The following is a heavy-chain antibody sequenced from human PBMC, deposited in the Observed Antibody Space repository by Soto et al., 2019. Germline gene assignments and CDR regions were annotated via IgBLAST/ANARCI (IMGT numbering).Heavy chain of an antibody. Sequence: SVKFSCKASGGTFSSYRINWVRQAPGQGLEWVGGIVPIYRTADYAQKFQGRVTITADESARTAYMELRSLKSQDTAVYYCARDSGAKLSSSWGQGTLVTVSS. D-gene: IGHD6-13*01. V-gene: IGHV1-69*13. CDR3: ARDSGAKLSSS. J-gene: IGHJ4*02. CDR1: GGTFSSYR. CDR2: IVPIYRTA.